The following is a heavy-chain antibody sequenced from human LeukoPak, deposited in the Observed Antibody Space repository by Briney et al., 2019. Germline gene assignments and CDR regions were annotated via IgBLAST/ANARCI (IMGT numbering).Heavy chain of an antibody. V-gene: IGHV4-61*01. CDR3: ARMSTAGTGPDS. CDR2: MSNSGHT. CDR1: GDSVSSGNYY. J-gene: IGHJ4*02. D-gene: IGHD6-13*01. Sequence: SETLSLTCTVSGDSVSSGNYYWSWIRQPPGTGLEWIGFMSNSGHTDSTPSLKSRVTISVDTSKNQFSLKLNSVTATDTAVYYCARMSTAGTGPDSWGQGILVTVSS.